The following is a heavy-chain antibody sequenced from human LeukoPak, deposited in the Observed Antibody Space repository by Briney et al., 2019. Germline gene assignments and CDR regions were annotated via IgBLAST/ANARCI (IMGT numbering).Heavy chain of an antibody. CDR2: ISDVGGTT. CDR3: AKGPGGSGTSRYTMDV. D-gene: IGHD2-2*01. J-gene: IGHJ6*02. V-gene: IGHV3-23*01. CDR1: GFTLNSYA. Sequence: GGSLRLSCATSGFTLNSYAMSWVRQAPRKGLEWVSAISDVGGTTYYADSVKGRFTISRDNSKNTLYLQMNTLRAEDTAVYYCAKGPGGSGTSRYTMDVWGQGTTVTVSS.